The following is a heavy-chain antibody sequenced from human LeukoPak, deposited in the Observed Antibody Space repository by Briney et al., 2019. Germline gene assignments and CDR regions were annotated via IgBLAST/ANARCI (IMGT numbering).Heavy chain of an antibody. Sequence: SETLSLTCAVYGGSFSGYYWSWIRQPPGKGLEWIGEINHSGSTNYNPSLKSRVTISVETSKNQFSLKLSSVTAADTAVYYCARRPGVGANVFPFDIWGQGTMVTVSS. CDR2: INHSGST. D-gene: IGHD1-26*01. CDR3: ARRPGVGANVFPFDI. CDR1: GGSFSGYY. J-gene: IGHJ3*02. V-gene: IGHV4-34*01.